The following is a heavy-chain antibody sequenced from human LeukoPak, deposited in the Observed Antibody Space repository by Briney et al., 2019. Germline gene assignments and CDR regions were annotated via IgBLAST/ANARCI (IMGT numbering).Heavy chain of an antibody. CDR2: ISSSGSTI. V-gene: IGHV3-48*03. Sequence: PGGSLRLSCAASGFTFSSYEMNWVRQAPGKGLEWVSYISSSGSTIYYADSVKGRFTISRDNAKNSLYLQMNSLRAEDTAVYYCAREEYDSSGYPPHLYYFDYWGQGTLVTVSS. CDR1: GFTFSSYE. D-gene: IGHD3-22*01. J-gene: IGHJ4*02. CDR3: AREEYDSSGYPPHLYYFDY.